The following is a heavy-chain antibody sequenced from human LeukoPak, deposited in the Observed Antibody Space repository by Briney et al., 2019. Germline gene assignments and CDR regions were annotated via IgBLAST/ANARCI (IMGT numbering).Heavy chain of an antibody. CDR1: GFTFSDYT. CDR2: INGGGGYT. CDR3: ARRFTYYFDY. J-gene: IGHJ4*02. Sequence: GGSLRLSCAASGFTFSDYTMNWVRQVPGQGLEWVSGINGGGGYTYYADSVKGRFTTSRDNSKNTLYLQMNSLRAEDTALYFCARRFTYYFDYWGQGTLVTVSS. D-gene: IGHD3-16*01. V-gene: IGHV3-23*01.